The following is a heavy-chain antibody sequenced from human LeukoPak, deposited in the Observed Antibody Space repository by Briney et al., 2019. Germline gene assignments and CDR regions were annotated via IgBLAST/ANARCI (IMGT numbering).Heavy chain of an antibody. V-gene: IGHV4-31*03. J-gene: IGHJ5*02. Sequence: SQTLSLTCTVSGGSISSGGYYWSWIRQHPGKGLEWIGYIYYSGSTYYNPSLKSRVTISVDTSKNQFSLKLSSVTAADTAVYYCAREIRGDEYNWFDPWGQGTLVTVSS. CDR1: GGSISSGGYY. CDR3: AREIRGDEYNWFDP. CDR2: IYYSGST. D-gene: IGHD4-17*01.